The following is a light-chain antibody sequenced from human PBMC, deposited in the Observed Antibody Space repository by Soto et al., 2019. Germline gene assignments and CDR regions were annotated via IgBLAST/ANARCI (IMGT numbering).Light chain of an antibody. CDR2: GAS. V-gene: IGKV3-20*01. CDR1: ETIRSNY. CDR3: QQYGSSPPDT. Sequence: EIVLTQSPGTLSSSPGEGVTLSCRASETIRSNYLAWYQKKPGQAPRLLIFGASTRATGIPDKFSGSVSGTDFTLTISSLEPEDFAEYYCQQYGSSPPDTFGPGT. J-gene: IGKJ3*01.